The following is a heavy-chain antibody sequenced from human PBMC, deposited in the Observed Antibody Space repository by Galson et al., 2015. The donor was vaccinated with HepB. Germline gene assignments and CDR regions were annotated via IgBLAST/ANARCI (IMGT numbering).Heavy chain of an antibody. Sequence: SLSLSCAASGFAFSRYSMHWVRQAPGTGLEWVALISHDGGNKYYADSFKGRVTISRDNVNNTVYLQMNSLRAEDTAVYYCAKDFILIGFDIWGQGSLVIVSS. V-gene: IGHV3-30-3*01. CDR3: AKDFILIGFDI. CDR2: ISHDGGNK. CDR1: GFAFSRYS. J-gene: IGHJ3*02.